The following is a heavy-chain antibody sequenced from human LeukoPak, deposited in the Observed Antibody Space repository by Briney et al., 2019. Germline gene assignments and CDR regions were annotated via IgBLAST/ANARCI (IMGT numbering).Heavy chain of an antibody. J-gene: IGHJ3*02. D-gene: IGHD6-19*01. CDR1: GGSISSYY. Sequence: SETLSLTCTVSGGSISSYYWSWVRQPAGKGLEWIGRIYTSGSTNYNPSLKSRVTMSVDTSKNQFSLKLSSVPAADTAVYYCARDQGAVAEHDAFDIWGQGTMVTVSS. CDR3: ARDQGAVAEHDAFDI. CDR2: IYTSGST. V-gene: IGHV4-4*07.